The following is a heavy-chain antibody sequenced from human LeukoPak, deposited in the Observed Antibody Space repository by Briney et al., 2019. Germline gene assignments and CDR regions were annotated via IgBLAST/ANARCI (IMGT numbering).Heavy chain of an antibody. CDR3: AKLYDSSGYYLPLDY. D-gene: IGHD3-22*01. CDR2: ISGSGGST. Sequence: TGGSLRLSCAASGFTFSSYAMSWVRQAPGKGLEWVSAISGSGGSTYYADPVKGRFTISRDNSKNTLYLQMNSLRAEDTAVYYCAKLYDSSGYYLPLDYWGQGTLVTVSS. V-gene: IGHV3-23*01. J-gene: IGHJ4*02. CDR1: GFTFSSYA.